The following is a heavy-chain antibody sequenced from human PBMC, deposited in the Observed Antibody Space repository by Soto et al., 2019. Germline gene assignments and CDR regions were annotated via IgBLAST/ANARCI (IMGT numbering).Heavy chain of an antibody. CDR3: AREVHYDYIWGSYRPFDY. Sequence: SQTLSLTCAISGDSVSSNSAAWNWIRQSPSRGLDWLGRTYYRSKWYNDYAVSVKGRITINPDTSKNQFSLQLNSVTPEDTAVYYCAREVHYDYIWGSYRPFDYWGQGTLVTVSS. CDR2: TYYRSKWYN. D-gene: IGHD3-16*02. J-gene: IGHJ4*02. CDR1: GDSVSSNSAA. V-gene: IGHV6-1*01.